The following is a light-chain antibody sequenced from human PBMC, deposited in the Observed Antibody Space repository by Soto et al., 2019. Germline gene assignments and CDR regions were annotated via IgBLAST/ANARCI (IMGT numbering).Light chain of an antibody. J-gene: IGLJ3*02. Sequence: QSVLTQPPSASGTPGQRVTISCSGSSSNIGSNYVYWYQKLPGTAPKLLIYRNNQRPSGVPDRFSGSKSGTSASLAISGLRSEDEADYYCAAWDDSLSGVFGGGTKVTVL. CDR2: RNN. CDR3: AAWDDSLSGV. V-gene: IGLV1-47*01. CDR1: SSNIGSNY.